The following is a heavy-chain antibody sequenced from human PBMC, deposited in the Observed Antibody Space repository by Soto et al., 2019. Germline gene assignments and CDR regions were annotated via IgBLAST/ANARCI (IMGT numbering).Heavy chain of an antibody. V-gene: IGHV1-3*01. CDR1: GYTFTSYA. D-gene: IGHD3-3*01. CDR2: INAGNGNT. CDR3: ARVGLWSGLYYYYYMDV. J-gene: IGHJ6*03. Sequence: GASVKVSCKASGYTFTSYAMHWGRQAPGQRLEWMGWINAGNGNTKYSQKFQGRVTITRDTSASTAYMELSSLRSEDTAVYYCARVGLWSGLYYYYYMDVWGKGTTVTVSS.